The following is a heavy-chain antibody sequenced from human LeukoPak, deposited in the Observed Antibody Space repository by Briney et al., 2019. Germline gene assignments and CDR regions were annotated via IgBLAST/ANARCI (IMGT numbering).Heavy chain of an antibody. V-gene: IGHV3-11*05. J-gene: IGHJ1*01. CDR2: ISSSSSYT. CDR1: GFTFSDYY. Sequence: GGSLRLSCAASGFTFSDYYMSWIRQAPGKGLEWVSYISSSSSYTNYADSVKGRFTISRDNSKNTLYLQMNSLRAEDTAVYYCAKDSHALNYYDSSGYYRTEYFQHWGQGTLVTVSS. CDR3: AKDSHALNYYDSSGYYRTEYFQH. D-gene: IGHD3-22*01.